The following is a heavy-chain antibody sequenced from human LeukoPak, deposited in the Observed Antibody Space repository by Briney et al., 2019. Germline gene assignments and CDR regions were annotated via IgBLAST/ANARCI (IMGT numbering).Heavy chain of an antibody. CDR1: GYTFTSYD. J-gene: IGHJ6*03. CDR3: ERAGSSYYYYYMDV. V-gene: IGHV1-8*01. CDR2: MNPNSGNT. D-gene: IGHD1-26*01. Sequence: ASVKVSCKASGYTFTSYDINCVRQATGQGLEWMGWMNPNSGNTGYAQKFQARVTMTSNTSISTAYMELSSLRSEDTAVYYCERAGSSYYYYYMDVWGKGATVTVSS.